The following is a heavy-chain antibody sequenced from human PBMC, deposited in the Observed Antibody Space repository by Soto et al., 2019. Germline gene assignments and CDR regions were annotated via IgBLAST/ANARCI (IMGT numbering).Heavy chain of an antibody. J-gene: IGHJ6*03. V-gene: IGHV4-34*01. CDR3: ARGRMVRGEYGWDYYYYYMDV. D-gene: IGHD3-10*01. CDR2: INHSGST. Sequence: SETLSLTCAVYGGSFSGYYWSWIRQPPGKGLEWIGEINHSGSTNYNPSLKSRVTISVDTSKNQFSLKLSSVTAADTAVYYCARGRMVRGEYGWDYYYYYMDVWGKGTTVTVSS. CDR1: GGSFSGYY.